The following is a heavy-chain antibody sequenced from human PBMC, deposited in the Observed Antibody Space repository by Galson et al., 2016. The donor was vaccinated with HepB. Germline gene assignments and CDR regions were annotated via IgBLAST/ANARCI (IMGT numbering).Heavy chain of an antibody. CDR2: INPSGGST. D-gene: IGHD4/OR15-4a*01. J-gene: IGHJ6*02. V-gene: IGHV1-46*01. CDR1: GYTFTNYY. Sequence: SVKVSCKASGYTFTNYYMHWVRQAPGQGLEWMGIINPSGGSTSYAQKFQGRVTMTRDTSTSTVYMELSSLRSEDTAVYYCARDDYLLRFQYGMDVWGQGNPGHRLL. CDR3: ARDDYLLRFQYGMDV.